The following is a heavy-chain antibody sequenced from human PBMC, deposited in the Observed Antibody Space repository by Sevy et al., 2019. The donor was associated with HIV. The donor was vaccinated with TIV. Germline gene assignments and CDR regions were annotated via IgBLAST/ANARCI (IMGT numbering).Heavy chain of an antibody. J-gene: IGHJ4*02. D-gene: IGHD1-1*01. CDR2: ISSSGSCI. Sequence: GGSLRLSCAASGFTFSSYSMNWVRQAPGKGLEWVSCISSSGSCICYADSVKGRFTISRDNAKNSLYLQMNSLRAEDTAVYYCARPKGSTGAYFDYWGQGTLVTVSS. CDR3: ARPKGSTGAYFDY. V-gene: IGHV3-21*01. CDR1: GFTFSSYS.